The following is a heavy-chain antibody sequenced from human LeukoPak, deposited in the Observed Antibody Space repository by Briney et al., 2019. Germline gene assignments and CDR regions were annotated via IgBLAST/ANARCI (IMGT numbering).Heavy chain of an antibody. V-gene: IGHV4-34*01. CDR1: GGSFSGYY. CDR3: ARRGVSGSFFGY. D-gene: IGHD3-16*01. J-gene: IGHJ4*02. Sequence: SETLSLTCAVYGGSFSGYYWSWIRQPPGKGLEWIGEINHSGSTNYNPSLKSRVTISVDTSKNQFSLKLSSVTAADTAVYYCARRGVSGSFFGYWGQGTLVTVSS. CDR2: INHSGST.